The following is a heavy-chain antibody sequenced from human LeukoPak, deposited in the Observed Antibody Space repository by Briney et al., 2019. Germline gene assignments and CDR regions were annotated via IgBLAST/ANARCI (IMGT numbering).Heavy chain of an antibody. Sequence: PSETLSLICTVSGGSISNFYWSWVRQPAGKGLEWIGRIDTGGSTYYNASLESQVIMSLDTSKNQFSLKLISVTVADTAVYYCTRGLGGASYYMDVWGRGTTVTVSS. D-gene: IGHD3-16*01. CDR2: IDTGGST. CDR3: TRGLGGASYYMDV. CDR1: GGSISNFY. J-gene: IGHJ6*03. V-gene: IGHV4-4*07.